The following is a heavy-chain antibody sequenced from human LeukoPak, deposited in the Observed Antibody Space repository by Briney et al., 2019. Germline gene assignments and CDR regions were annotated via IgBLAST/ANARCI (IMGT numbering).Heavy chain of an antibody. CDR1: GFSLSTSGVG. D-gene: IGHD2-2*02. V-gene: IGHV2-5*01. CDR3: AHIPPHNIAVVPAAINWFDP. CDR2: IYWNDDK. J-gene: IGHJ5*02. Sequence: SGPTLVKPTQTLTLTCAFSGFSLSTSGVGVGWIRQPPGKALEWLSLIYWNDDKRYSPSLKSRLTITKDTSKNQVVLTMTNMDPVDTATYYCAHIPPHNIAVVPAAINWFDPWGQGTLVTVSS.